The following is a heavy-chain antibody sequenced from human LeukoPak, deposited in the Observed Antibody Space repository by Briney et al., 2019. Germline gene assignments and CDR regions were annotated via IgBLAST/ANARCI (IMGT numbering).Heavy chain of an antibody. Sequence: GGSPRLSCAASGFIFSNHGMNWVRQAPGKGLEWVSGISGDAGRTYYADSVKGRFTISRDNSKNTLYLQMNSLRAEDTAIYYCAKDRAWGAFAYWGQGTLVTVSS. CDR2: ISGDAGRT. CDR1: GFIFSNHG. V-gene: IGHV3-23*01. CDR3: AKDRAWGAFAY. J-gene: IGHJ4*02. D-gene: IGHD1-26*01.